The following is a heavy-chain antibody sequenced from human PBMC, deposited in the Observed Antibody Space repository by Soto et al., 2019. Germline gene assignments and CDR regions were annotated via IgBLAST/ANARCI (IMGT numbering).Heavy chain of an antibody. CDR2: VYYSGST. V-gene: IGHV4-59*08. CDR1: GGSISSYY. CDR3: ARHAYLMYCGGDCSGGNFDY. D-gene: IGHD2-21*01. J-gene: IGHJ4*02. Sequence: QVQLQESGPGLVKPSETLSLTCTVSGGSISSYYWSWIRQPPGKGLEWIGYVYYSGSTNYNPSLKSRVTISVDTSKNQFSLKLSSVTAADTAVYYCARHAYLMYCGGDCSGGNFDYWGQGTLVTVSS.